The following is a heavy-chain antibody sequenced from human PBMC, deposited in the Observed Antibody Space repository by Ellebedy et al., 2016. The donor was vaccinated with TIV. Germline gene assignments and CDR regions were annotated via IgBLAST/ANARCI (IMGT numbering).Heavy chain of an antibody. V-gene: IGHV3-23*01. D-gene: IGHD1-26*01. CDR2: IIGSGGST. CDR3: ARSPKEHYYHGMDV. Sequence: PGGSLRLSCADSGFTFDTYAMSWVRQAPGKGLEWVTGIIGSGGSTNYVDSVKGRFTISRDNSKNTLFLQMNSLRGEDTAVYYCARSPKEHYYHGMDVWGQGTTVTVSS. J-gene: IGHJ6*02. CDR1: GFTFDTYA.